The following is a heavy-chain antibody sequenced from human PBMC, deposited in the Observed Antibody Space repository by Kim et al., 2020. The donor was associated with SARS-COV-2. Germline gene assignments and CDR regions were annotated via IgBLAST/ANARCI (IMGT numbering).Heavy chain of an antibody. J-gene: IGHJ4*02. D-gene: IGHD3-10*01. Sequence: GGSARYAQNITGRHTMTRDPSTSTVYMELSSLRSEATAVYYCARGGDYFDYWGQGTLVTVSS. CDR2: GGSA. V-gene: IGHV1-46*01. CDR3: ARGGDYFDY.